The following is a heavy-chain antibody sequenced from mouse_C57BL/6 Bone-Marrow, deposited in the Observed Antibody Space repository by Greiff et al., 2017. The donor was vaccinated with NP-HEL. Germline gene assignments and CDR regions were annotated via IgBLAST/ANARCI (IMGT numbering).Heavy chain of an antibody. D-gene: IGHD1-1*01. CDR2: IYPGDGDT. CDR3: ARYRSSYGRDAMDY. CDR1: GYAFSSYW. J-gene: IGHJ4*01. V-gene: IGHV1-80*01. Sequence: VQLQESGAELVKPGASVKISCKASGYAFSSYWMNWVKQRPGKGLEWIGQIYPGDGDTNYNGKFKGKATLTADKSSSTAYMQLSSLTSEDSAVYFCARYRSSYGRDAMDYWGQGTSVTVSS.